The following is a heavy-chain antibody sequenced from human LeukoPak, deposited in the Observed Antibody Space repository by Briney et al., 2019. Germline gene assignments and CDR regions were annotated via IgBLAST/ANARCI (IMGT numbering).Heavy chain of an antibody. CDR1: GFAFDDFA. CDR3: SRNGLVDFDY. V-gene: IGHV3-49*04. CDR2: IRRRAYGGAA. Sequence: GGSLRLSCTTSGFAFDDFAMSWVRQPAGKGLEWVGFIRRRAYGGAAEYAASVKGRFIVSRDDSKGIAYLQMNSLKTEDTAVYYCSRNGLVDFDYWGQGSRVIVSP. J-gene: IGHJ4*02.